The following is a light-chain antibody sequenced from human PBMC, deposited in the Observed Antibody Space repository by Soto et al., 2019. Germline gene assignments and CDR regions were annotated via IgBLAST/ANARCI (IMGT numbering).Light chain of an antibody. Sequence: VMTQSPATLSVSPGERATLSCRASQSLRSSLAWYQQKPGQAPRLLIYGASTRATGIPARFSGSGSGTEFTLTISSLQSEDFAVYYCQQYNNWPLTFGGGSKVDIK. CDR2: GAS. CDR1: QSLRSS. J-gene: IGKJ4*01. V-gene: IGKV3-15*01. CDR3: QQYNNWPLT.